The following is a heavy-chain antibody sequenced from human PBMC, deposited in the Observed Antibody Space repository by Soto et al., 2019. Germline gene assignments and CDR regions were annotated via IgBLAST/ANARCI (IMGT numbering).Heavy chain of an antibody. CDR1: GFTFSNYE. CDR3: ARVRYGSDNYYKLDY. V-gene: IGHV3-48*03. D-gene: IGHD3-10*01. CDR2: ISGSAGTT. J-gene: IGHJ4*02. Sequence: EVQVVESGGGLVQPGGSLRLSCAASGFTFSNYEMNWVRQAPGKGLEWVSSISGSAGTTYYADTVKGRFTISRDNAKNSLYLQMNSLRAEDTAVYYCARVRYGSDNYYKLDYWGQGTLVTVSS.